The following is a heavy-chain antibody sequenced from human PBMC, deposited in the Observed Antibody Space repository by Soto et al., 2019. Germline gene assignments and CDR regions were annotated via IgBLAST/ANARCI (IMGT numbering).Heavy chain of an antibody. D-gene: IGHD3-10*01. CDR2: IDSSGVIT. V-gene: IGHV1-46*01. CDR1: GYTFTMFY. J-gene: IGHJ4*02. CDR3: ATESNSRELLISPPLDY. Sequence: ASLDVAFKASGYTFTMFYIHGWLHSPVRCLELTEIIDSSGVITTYAQNFQGRLTLTQDTSTDTAYMELSNLRSDDTAVYYCATESNSRELLISPPLDYWGRGNMVTLSS.